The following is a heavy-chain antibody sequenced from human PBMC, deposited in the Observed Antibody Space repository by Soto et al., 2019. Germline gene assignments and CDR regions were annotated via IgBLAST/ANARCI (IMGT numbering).Heavy chain of an antibody. Sequence: GGSLRLSCAASGFTFSSYSMNWVRQAPGKGLEWVSSISSSSSYIYYADSVKGRFTISRDNAKNSLYLQMNSLRAEDTAVYYCARDRERGYYDSSGYSNWGQGILVTVSS. V-gene: IGHV3-21*01. CDR2: ISSSSSYI. CDR1: GFTFSSYS. D-gene: IGHD3-22*01. CDR3: ARDRERGYYDSSGYSN. J-gene: IGHJ4*02.